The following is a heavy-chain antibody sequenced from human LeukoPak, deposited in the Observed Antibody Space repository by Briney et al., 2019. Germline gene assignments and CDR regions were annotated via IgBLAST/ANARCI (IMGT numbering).Heavy chain of an antibody. V-gene: IGHV3-33*01. CDR3: ARDGVPIVVVPAAINWFDP. D-gene: IGHD2-2*01. CDR1: GFTFSSYG. J-gene: IGHJ5*02. Sequence: GGSLRLSCAASGFTFSSYGMHWVRQAPGKGLEWVAVIWYDGSNKYYADAVKGRFSISRYNSKNTLYLQMNSLRAEDTAVYSCARDGVPIVVVPAAINWFDPWGQGTLVTVSS. CDR2: IWYDGSNK.